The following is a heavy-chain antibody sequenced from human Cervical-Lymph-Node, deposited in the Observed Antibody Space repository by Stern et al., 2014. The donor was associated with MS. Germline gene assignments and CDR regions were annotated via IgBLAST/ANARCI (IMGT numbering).Heavy chain of an antibody. V-gene: IGHV4-31*03. CDR3: ARASGTYAVYYYNYGMDV. CDR2: IHYSGST. D-gene: IGHD1-26*01. J-gene: IGHJ6*02. CDR1: GGSISSGGYY. Sequence: QVQLVESGPGLVKPSQTLSLTCTVSGGSISSGGYYWSWIRQHPGKGLEWIGYIHYSGSTYYSSSLKSRLTISVDKSKNQFSLRLNSVTAADTAVYYCARASGTYAVYYYNYGMDVWGRGTTVTVSS.